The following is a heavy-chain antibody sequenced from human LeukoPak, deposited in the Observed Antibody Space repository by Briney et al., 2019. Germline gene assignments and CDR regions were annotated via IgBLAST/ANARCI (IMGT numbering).Heavy chain of an antibody. J-gene: IGHJ3*02. V-gene: IGHV1-69*06. CDR3: ARPRSITGDGFDI. D-gene: IGHD1-14*01. CDR1: GGTFSSYA. CDR2: IIPIFGSA. Sequence: ASVKVSCKASGGTFSSYAISWVRQAPGQGLEWMGGIIPIFGSADYTQKFQGRVTITADKSTSTAYMELSSLRSEDTAVYYCARPRSITGDGFDIWGQGTMVTVSS.